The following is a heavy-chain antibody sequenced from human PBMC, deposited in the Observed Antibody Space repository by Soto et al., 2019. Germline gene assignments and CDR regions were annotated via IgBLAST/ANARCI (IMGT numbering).Heavy chain of an antibody. CDR3: ARELGYSSGWYGPSHYYYGMDV. D-gene: IGHD6-19*01. V-gene: IGHV4-34*01. CDR1: GGSFGGYY. Sequence: PSETLSLTCAVYGGSFGGYYWSWIRQPPGKGLEWIGEINHSGSTNYNPSLKSRVTISVDTSKNQFSLKLSSLRSEDTAVYYCARELGYSSGWYGPSHYYYGMDVWGQGTTVTVSS. CDR2: INHSGST. J-gene: IGHJ6*02.